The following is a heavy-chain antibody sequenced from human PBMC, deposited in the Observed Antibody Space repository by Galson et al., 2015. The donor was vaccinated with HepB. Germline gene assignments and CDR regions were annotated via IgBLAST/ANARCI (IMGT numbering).Heavy chain of an antibody. Sequence: SVKVSCKASGGTFTTYTTSWVRQAPGQGLEWMGRIIPIFDKTNYVQKFQGRVTITADESTSTVYMELSSLRYDDTAVYYCARDGEASGTYLDYWGQGTLVIVSS. CDR1: GGTFTTYT. CDR3: ARDGEASGTYLDY. CDR2: IIPIFDKT. J-gene: IGHJ4*02. D-gene: IGHD1-26*01. V-gene: IGHV1-69*13.